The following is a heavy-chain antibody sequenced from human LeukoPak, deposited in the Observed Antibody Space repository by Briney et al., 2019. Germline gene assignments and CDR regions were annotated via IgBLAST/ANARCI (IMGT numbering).Heavy chain of an antibody. D-gene: IGHD6-13*01. CDR1: GFTFSSYY. CDR3: AREVAVGSGAYNY. J-gene: IGHJ4*02. Sequence: GGSLRLSCVASGFTFSSYYMSWVRQAPGKGLEWVAHIDPDGNDKYYVDSVKGRFTISRDNAKNSLYLQVNSLRAEDTAVYYCAREVAVGSGAYNYWGQGTLVTVPS. V-gene: IGHV3-7*01. CDR2: IDPDGNDK.